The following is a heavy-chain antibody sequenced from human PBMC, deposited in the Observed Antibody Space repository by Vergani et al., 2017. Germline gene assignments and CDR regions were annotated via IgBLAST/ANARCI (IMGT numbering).Heavy chain of an antibody. CDR3: ARVAPSNSEVTPTAFDV. V-gene: IGHV1-18*04. Sequence: QVQLVQSGAEVKKPGASVKVSCKASGYTLSRYSIYWVRQAPGKGLEWMAWIRPYTGHTIYAQKFQDRVTMTADTSTNTAYMELRSLRSDDTAVYFCARVAPSNSEVTPTAFDVWGQGTMVTVSS. CDR1: GYTLSRYS. J-gene: IGHJ3*01. CDR2: IRPYTGHT. D-gene: IGHD1-1*01.